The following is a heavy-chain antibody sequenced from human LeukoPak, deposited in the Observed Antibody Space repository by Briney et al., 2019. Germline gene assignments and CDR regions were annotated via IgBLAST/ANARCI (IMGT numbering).Heavy chain of an antibody. J-gene: IGHJ5*02. CDR2: IIPIFGTA. D-gene: IGHD3-10*01. Sequence: LVKVSCKASGGTFSSYAISWVRQAPGQGLEWMGGIIPIFGTANYAQKFQGRVTITADESTSTAYMELSSLRSEDTAVYYCARERTCEEGACRGGSGSETYNWFDPWGQGTLVTVSS. CDR3: ARERTCEEGACRGGSGSETYNWFDP. V-gene: IGHV1-69*13. CDR1: GGTFSSYA.